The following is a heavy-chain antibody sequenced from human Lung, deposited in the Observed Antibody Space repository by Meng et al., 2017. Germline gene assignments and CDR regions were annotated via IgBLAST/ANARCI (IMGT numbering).Heavy chain of an antibody. CDR3: ARGPTTMAHDFDY. D-gene: IGHD4-11*01. CDR2: INHSWST. V-gene: IGHV4-34*01. Sequence: QVLLLQWGEGLLKLSETLSLTCFVSGGSFSDYSGSWIRQPPGKGLECIGEINHSWSTNYNPSLESRATISVDTSQNNLSLKLSSVTAADSAVYYCARGPTTMAHDFDYWGQGTLVTVSS. J-gene: IGHJ4*02. CDR1: GGSFSDYS.